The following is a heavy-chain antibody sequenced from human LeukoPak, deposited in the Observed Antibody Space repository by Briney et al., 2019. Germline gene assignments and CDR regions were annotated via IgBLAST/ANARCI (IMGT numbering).Heavy chain of an antibody. D-gene: IGHD2-15*01. CDR3: AKEKGLLRMDDAFDI. J-gene: IGHJ3*02. CDR1: GFTFTSSA. V-gene: IGHV1-58*02. Sequence: SVKVSCKASGFTFTSSAMQWVRQARGQRLEWIGWIVVGSGNTNYAQKFQERVTITRDMSTSTAYMELSSLRSEDTAVYYCAKEKGLLRMDDAFDIWGQGTMVTVSS. CDR2: IVVGSGNT.